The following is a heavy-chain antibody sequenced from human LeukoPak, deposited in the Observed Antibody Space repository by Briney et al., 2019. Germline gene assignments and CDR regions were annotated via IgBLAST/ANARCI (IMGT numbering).Heavy chain of an antibody. J-gene: IGHJ3*02. CDR1: GGTFSSYA. CDR3: ARALLVNKVVVTVDAFDI. Sequence: SVKVSCKASGGTFSSYAISWVRQAPGQGLEWMGGIIPILGTANYAQKFQGRVTITTDESTSTAYMELSSLRSEDTAVYYCARALLVNKVVVTVDAFDIWGQGTMVTVSS. V-gene: IGHV1-69*05. CDR2: IIPILGTA. D-gene: IGHD2-21*02.